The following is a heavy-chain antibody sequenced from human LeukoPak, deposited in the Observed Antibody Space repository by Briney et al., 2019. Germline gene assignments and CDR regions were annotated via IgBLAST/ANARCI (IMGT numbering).Heavy chain of an antibody. D-gene: IGHD2-2*01. V-gene: IGHV3-53*01. CDR3: ANTREGYCSSTSCSRWFDP. J-gene: IGHJ5*02. Sequence: GGSLRLSCAASGFTVSSNYMSWVRQAPGKGLEWVSVIYSGGSTYYADSVKGRFTISRDNSKNTLYLQMNSLRAEDTAVYYCANTREGYCSSTSCSRWFDPWGQGTLVTVSS. CDR1: GFTVSSNY. CDR2: IYSGGST.